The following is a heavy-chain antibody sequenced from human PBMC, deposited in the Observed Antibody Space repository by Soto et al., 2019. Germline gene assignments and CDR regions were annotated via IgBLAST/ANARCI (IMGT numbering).Heavy chain of an antibody. CDR3: ARGLRIAAADRPYYYYGMDV. Sequence: ASVKVSCKASGGNFSSYAISWVRQAPGQGLEWMGGIIPIFGTANYAQKFQGRVTITADESTSTAYMELSSLRSEDTAVYYCARGLRIAAADRPYYYYGMDVWGQGTTVTVSS. CDR1: GGNFSSYA. J-gene: IGHJ6*02. CDR2: IIPIFGTA. D-gene: IGHD6-13*01. V-gene: IGHV1-69*13.